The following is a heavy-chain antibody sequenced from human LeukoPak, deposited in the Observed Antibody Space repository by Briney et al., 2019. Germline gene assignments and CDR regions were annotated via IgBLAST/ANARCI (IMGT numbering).Heavy chain of an antibody. CDR3: ASSRYLYYFHF. CDR2: ISSTGTVI. CDR1: GFTFSSYE. Sequence: GGSLRLSCAASGFTFSSYEMNWVRQAPGKGLEWISYISSTGTVIHYADSVKGRFTISRDSAKTSLYLQMNNLRAEDTALYYCASSRYLYYFHFWGQGTQVSVSS. V-gene: IGHV3-48*03. J-gene: IGHJ4*02. D-gene: IGHD2-15*01.